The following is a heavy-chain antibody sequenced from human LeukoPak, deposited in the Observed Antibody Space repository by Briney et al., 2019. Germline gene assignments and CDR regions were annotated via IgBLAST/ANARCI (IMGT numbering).Heavy chain of an antibody. CDR3: ARVGYGSGSYYPDY. CDR2: INYSGST. J-gene: IGHJ4*02. V-gene: IGHV4-34*01. D-gene: IGHD3-10*01. Sequence: SETLSLTCAVYGGSFSGNYWSWIRQPPGKGLEWIGEINYSGSTNYNPSLKSRVTISVDTSKNQFSLKLSSVTAADTAVYYCARVGYGSGSYYPDYWGQGTLVTVSS. CDR1: GGSFSGNY.